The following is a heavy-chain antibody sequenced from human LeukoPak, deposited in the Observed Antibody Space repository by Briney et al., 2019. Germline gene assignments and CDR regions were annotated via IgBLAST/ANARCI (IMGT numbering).Heavy chain of an antibody. V-gene: IGHV3-9*01. CDR1: GFTFDDYA. J-gene: IGHJ4*02. D-gene: IGHD3-22*01. CDR3: AKVDSSGYYYGGGYFDY. CDR2: ISWNSGSI. Sequence: GRSLRLSCAASGFTFDDYAMHWVRQAPGKGLEWVSGISWNSGSIGYADSVKGRFTISRDNAKNSLYLQTNSLRAEDTALYYCAKVDSSGYYYGGGYFDYWGQGTLVTVSS.